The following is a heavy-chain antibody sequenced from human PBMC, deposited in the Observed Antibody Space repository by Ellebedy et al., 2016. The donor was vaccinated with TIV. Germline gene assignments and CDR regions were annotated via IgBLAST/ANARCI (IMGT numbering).Heavy chain of an antibody. D-gene: IGHD3-9*01. J-gene: IGHJ6*02. CDR2: ISGSGGST. Sequence: GGSLRLXCAASGFTFSSYAMSWVRQAPGKGLEWVSAISGSGGSTYYADSVKGRFTISRDNSKNTLYLQMNSLRAEDTAVYYCAKEGYFDWFYYYYGMDVWGQGTTVTVSS. V-gene: IGHV3-23*01. CDR1: GFTFSSYA. CDR3: AKEGYFDWFYYYYGMDV.